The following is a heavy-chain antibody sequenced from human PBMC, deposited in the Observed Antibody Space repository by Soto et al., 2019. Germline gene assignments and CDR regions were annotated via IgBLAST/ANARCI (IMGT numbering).Heavy chain of an antibody. CDR1: GGTVASSHW. CDR2: VYHTGDT. Sequence: TLSLTCGVSGGTVASSHWWSWVRQSPGRGLEWIGNVYHTGDTNFNPSLQSRVTFSVDKSNNQFSLRLTSVTAADTAVYFCAREIVTAGGNNYFDPWGPGTLVTVSS. CDR3: AREIVTAGGNNYFDP. V-gene: IGHV4-4*01. D-gene: IGHD2-21*02. J-gene: IGHJ5*02.